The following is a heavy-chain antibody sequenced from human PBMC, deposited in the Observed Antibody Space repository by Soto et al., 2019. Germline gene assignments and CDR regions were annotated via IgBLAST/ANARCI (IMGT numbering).Heavy chain of an antibody. Sequence: ASVKVSCKASGYTFSGYYMHWERQAPGQELERMGWINPNSGGTNYAQRSQSRVTMPRDTSISAAYMELSRLRSDDTAVYYCVRARGLYYDMSHLLDIWGPVPVVAV. CDR1: GYTFSGYY. CDR2: INPNSGGT. V-gene: IGHV1-2*02. D-gene: IGHD3-22*01. CDR3: VRARGLYYDMSHLLDI. J-gene: IGHJ3*02.